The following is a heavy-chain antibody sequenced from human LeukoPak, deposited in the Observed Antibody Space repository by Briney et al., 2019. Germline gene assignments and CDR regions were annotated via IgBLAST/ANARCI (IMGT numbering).Heavy chain of an antibody. CDR3: AREYYYGSGSYFHYYYYYYMDV. CDR2: IYHSGNT. J-gene: IGHJ6*03. D-gene: IGHD3-10*01. CDR1: GGSISSSNW. V-gene: IGHV4-4*02. Sequence: PSETLSLTCAVSGGSISSSNWWSWVRQPPGKGLEWIGEIYHSGNTNYNPSLKSRVTISLDKSKNQFSLKLSSVTAADTAVYYCAREYYYGSGSYFHYYYYYYMDVWGKGTTVAISS.